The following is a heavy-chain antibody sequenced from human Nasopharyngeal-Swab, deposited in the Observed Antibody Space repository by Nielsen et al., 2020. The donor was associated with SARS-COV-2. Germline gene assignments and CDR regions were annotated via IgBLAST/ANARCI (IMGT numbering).Heavy chain of an antibody. CDR1: GFIFTNYA. D-gene: IGHD3-9*01. CDR2: ISYDGTNK. Sequence: GESLKISCAASGFIFTNYAMFWVRQAPGKGLEWVAVISYDGTNKHFPASVKGRFTISRDNSKNTLYLQMNSLRVEDTAVYYCARDTGHDLLTGYLDYWGHGILVTVSS. V-gene: IGHV3-30-3*01. J-gene: IGHJ4*01. CDR3: ARDTGHDLLTGYLDY.